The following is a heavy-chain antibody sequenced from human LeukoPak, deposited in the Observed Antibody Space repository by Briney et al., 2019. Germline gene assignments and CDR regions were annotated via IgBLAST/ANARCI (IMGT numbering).Heavy chain of an antibody. V-gene: IGHV3-21*04. CDR2: ISTSSSYI. Sequence: GGSLRLSCAASGFTFSSYSLNWVRQAPGKGLEWVSSISTSSSYIYYADSVKGRFTISRDNSKNTLYLQMNSLRAEDTAVYYCAKTKGRTTPGGTFDYWGQGTLVTVSS. CDR3: AKTKGRTTPGGTFDY. CDR1: GFTFSSYS. J-gene: IGHJ4*02. D-gene: IGHD2/OR15-2a*01.